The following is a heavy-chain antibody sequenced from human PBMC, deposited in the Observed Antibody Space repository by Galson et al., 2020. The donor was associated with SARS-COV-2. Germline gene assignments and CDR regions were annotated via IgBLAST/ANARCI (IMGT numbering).Heavy chain of an antibody. J-gene: IGHJ6*02. V-gene: IGHV3-66*04. Sequence: TGGSLRLSCAASGFTVSSNYMSWVRQAPGKGLEWVSVIYSGGSTYYADSVKDRFTISRDNSKNTLYLQMNSLRAEDTAVYYCARRTEYGSGSYYKSYYYYYGMDVWGQGTTVTVSS. CDR2: IYSGGST. CDR1: GFTVSSNY. CDR3: ARRTEYGSGSYYKSYYYYYGMDV. D-gene: IGHD3-10*01.